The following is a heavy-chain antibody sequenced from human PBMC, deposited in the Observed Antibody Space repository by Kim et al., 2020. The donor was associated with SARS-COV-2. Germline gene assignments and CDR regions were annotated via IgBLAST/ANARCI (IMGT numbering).Heavy chain of an antibody. CDR1: GFTFSSYA. V-gene: IGHV3-30-3*01. CDR2: ISYDGSNK. CDR3: ARERVWYGDYVSYGMDV. J-gene: IGHJ6*02. D-gene: IGHD4-17*01. Sequence: GGSLRLSCAASGFTFSSYAMHWVRQAPGKGLEWVAVISYDGSNKYYADSVKGRFTISRDNSKNTLYLQMNSLRAEDTAVYYCARERVWYGDYVSYGMDVWGQGTTVTVSS.